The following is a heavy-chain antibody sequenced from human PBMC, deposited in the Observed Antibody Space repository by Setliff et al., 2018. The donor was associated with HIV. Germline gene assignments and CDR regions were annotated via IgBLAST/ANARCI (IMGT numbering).Heavy chain of an antibody. V-gene: IGHV4-4*08. CDR3: ARHYYTDPFDY. Sequence: PSETLSLTCTVSGGSISNYYWSWIRQPPGKGLEWIGYIYSSGTTDYNPSLKSRVTMSVDTSNSHFSLKLASVTAAYTAVYYCARHYYTDPFDYWGQGTLVTVSS. J-gene: IGHJ4*02. CDR1: GGSISNYY. CDR2: IYSSGTT. D-gene: IGHD3-22*01.